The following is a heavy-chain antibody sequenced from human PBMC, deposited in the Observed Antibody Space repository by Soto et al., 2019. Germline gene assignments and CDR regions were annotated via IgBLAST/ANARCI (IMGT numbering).Heavy chain of an antibody. CDR2: IIPIFGTA. V-gene: IGHV1-69*06. Sequence: QVQLVQSGAEVKKHGSSVKVSCKASGGTFSSYAISWVRQAPGQGLEWMGGIIPIFGTANYAQKFQGRVTSTADKSTSTAYMELSSRRSEDTAVYYCARSREGWLHTGAFDIWGQGTMVTVSS. CDR3: ARSREGWLHTGAFDI. J-gene: IGHJ3*02. D-gene: IGHD5-12*01. CDR1: GGTFSSYA.